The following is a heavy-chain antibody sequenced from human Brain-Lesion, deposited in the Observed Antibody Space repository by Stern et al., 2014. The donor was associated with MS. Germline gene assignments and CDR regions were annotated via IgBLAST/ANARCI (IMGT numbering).Heavy chain of an antibody. J-gene: IGHJ6*02. D-gene: IGHD3-3*01. CDR2: INPNTGGT. CDR1: GYIFTGYY. V-gene: IGHV1-2*02. CDR3: ARDQRGITIFGVVTDYYYLGMDV. Sequence: VQLVQSGAEVKKPGASGKVSCKTSGYIFTGYYIHWVRQAHGQGLEWMAWINPNTGGTKYAQKFQGRVPMSRDTSISTAYVELSSLTSDDTAVYYCARDQRGITIFGVVTDYYYLGMDVWGQGTTVTVSS.